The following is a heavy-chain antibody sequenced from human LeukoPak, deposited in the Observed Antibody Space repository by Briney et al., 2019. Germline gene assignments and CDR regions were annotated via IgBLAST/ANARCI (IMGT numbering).Heavy chain of an antibody. J-gene: IGHJ5*02. D-gene: IGHD5-24*01. CDR1: GYTFTSYG. CDR2: ISAYNGNT. Sequence: GASVKVSCKASGYTFTSYGISWVRQAPGQGLEWMGWISAYNGNTNYAQRLQGRVTMTTDTSTSTAYMELRSLRSDDTAVYYCARISRDGYTYGPDPWGQGTLVTVSS. V-gene: IGHV1-18*01. CDR3: ARISRDGYTYGPDP.